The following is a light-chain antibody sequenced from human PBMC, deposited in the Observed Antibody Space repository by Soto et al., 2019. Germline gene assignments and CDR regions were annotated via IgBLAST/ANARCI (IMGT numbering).Light chain of an antibody. CDR3: SSYTSSSTYV. Sequence: QSALTQPASVSGSPGHSITISCTGTSSDVGGYNYVSWYQQHPGKAPKLMMYDVSNRPSGVSNRSSGSKSGNTASLTNSGLQAEDEADYYCSSYTSSSTYVFGTGTKVTVL. J-gene: IGLJ1*01. CDR1: SSDVGGYNY. CDR2: DVS. V-gene: IGLV2-14*01.